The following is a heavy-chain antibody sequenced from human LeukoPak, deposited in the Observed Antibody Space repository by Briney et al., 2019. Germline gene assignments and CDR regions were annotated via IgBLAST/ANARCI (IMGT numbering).Heavy chain of an antibody. D-gene: IGHD3-22*01. Sequence: SETLSLTCTVSGGSVSSSRYYWGRIRQPPGKGLEWIGRIYYSGNTYYNPSLNSRVTVSLDTSKNQFSLSLKSVTAADTAVYYCARDLPRKYYYDSSGYQVDVWGKGTTVTVSS. J-gene: IGHJ6*04. CDR2: IYYSGNT. V-gene: IGHV4-39*07. CDR1: GGSVSSSRYY. CDR3: ARDLPRKYYYDSSGYQVDV.